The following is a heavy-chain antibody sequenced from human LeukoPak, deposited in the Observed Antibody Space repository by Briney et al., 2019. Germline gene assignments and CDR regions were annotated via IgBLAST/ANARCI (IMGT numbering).Heavy chain of an antibody. V-gene: IGHV4-59*08. CDR2: VDYTGST. CDR1: AGSISTYY. D-gene: IGHD6-19*01. J-gene: IGHJ4*02. CDR3: ARQGFTGAWSYWLDY. Sequence: SETLSLTCTVSAGSISTYYWSWIRQSLGKGLEWIGYVDYTGSTIYNPSVKSRVTISVDRSRNQFFLRLKSVTAADTAVYYCARQGFTGAWSYWLDYWGQGILVTVSS.